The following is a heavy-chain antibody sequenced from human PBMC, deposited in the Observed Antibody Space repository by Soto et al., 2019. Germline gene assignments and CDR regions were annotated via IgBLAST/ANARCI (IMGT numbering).Heavy chain of an antibody. CDR3: ARGVAGSGFDL. CDR1: GDSVSSNTAA. V-gene: IGHV6-1*01. D-gene: IGHD6-19*01. CDR2: TYYRSNWRH. Sequence: SQTLSLTCAISGDSVSSNTAAWNWIRSSPSRGLEWLGRTYYRSNWRHDYAVSVKSRITVNPDTSKNHFSLQLNSVTPDDTAVYYCARGVAGSGFDLWGQGTLVTVST. J-gene: IGHJ4*02.